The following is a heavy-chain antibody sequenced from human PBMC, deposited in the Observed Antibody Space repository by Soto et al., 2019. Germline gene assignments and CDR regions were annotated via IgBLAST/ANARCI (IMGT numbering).Heavy chain of an antibody. J-gene: IGHJ4*02. CDR3: ARLIRPSLPPAY. Sequence: SETLSLTCTVSGGSISSYYWSWIRQPPGKGLEWIGYIYYSGSTNYNPSLKSRVTISVDTSKNQFSLKLSSVTAADTAVYYCARLIRPSLPPAYWGQGTLVTVSS. CDR2: IYYSGST. V-gene: IGHV4-59*01. D-gene: IGHD1-1*01. CDR1: GGSISSYY.